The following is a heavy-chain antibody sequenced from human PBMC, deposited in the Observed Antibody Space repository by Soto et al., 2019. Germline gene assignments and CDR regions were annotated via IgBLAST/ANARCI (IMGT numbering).Heavy chain of an antibody. D-gene: IGHD6-19*01. CDR1: GYTFTSYY. J-gene: IGHJ3*02. CDR3: ATWGGGLRGTFEAFDI. V-gene: IGHV1-46*01. CDR2: ISPSSGST. Sequence: ASVKVSCKASGYTFTSYYMHWVRQAPGQGLEWMGIISPSSGSTSYAQKFQGRVTMTRDTSTSTAYMELSSLRSEDTAVYYCATWGGGLRGTFEAFDIWGQGTMVTVSS.